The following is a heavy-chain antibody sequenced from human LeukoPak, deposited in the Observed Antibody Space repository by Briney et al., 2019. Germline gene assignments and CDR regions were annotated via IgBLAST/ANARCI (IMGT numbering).Heavy chain of an antibody. Sequence: GGSLRLSCAASGFTFSSYAMNWVRQAPGKGLEWVSGISASGGSTYYADSVKGRFTVSRDNSKNTLYLQMYSLRAGDTAVYYCAKGAETGNYYYMDVWGKGTTVTVSS. CDR2: ISASGGST. CDR3: AKGAETGNYYYMDV. V-gene: IGHV3-23*01. J-gene: IGHJ6*03. CDR1: GFTFSSYA.